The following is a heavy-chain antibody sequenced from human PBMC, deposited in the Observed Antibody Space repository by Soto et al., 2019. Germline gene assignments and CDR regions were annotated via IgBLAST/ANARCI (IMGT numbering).Heavy chain of an antibody. V-gene: IGHV3-7*01. Sequence: GGSLRLSCAASGFTFSNAWMSWVRQAPGKGLEWVATINQGGSEKYYVDSVKGRFNISRDNAKNSLYLQVNSLRVEDTAVYYCARDGVDAGLYFDYWGQGALVTVSS. CDR1: GFTFSNAW. CDR2: INQGGSEK. CDR3: ARDGVDAGLYFDY. J-gene: IGHJ4*02. D-gene: IGHD2-15*01.